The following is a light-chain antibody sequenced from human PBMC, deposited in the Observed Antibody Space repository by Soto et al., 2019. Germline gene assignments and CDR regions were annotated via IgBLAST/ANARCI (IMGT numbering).Light chain of an antibody. CDR2: RAS. J-gene: IGKJ1*01. CDR3: QQFHNWPPWT. CDR1: QNINSN. Sequence: EIVVTQSPATLSVSPGESATLSCRASQNINSNLAWYQQKPGQAPRLLIYRASTRATGIPARFSGSEYGTEFTLTITSLXSEDFAVYYCQQFHNWPPWTFGQGTKVDIK. V-gene: IGKV3-15*01.